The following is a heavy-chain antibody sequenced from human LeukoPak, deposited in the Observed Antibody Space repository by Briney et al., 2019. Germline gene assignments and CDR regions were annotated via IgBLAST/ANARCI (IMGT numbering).Heavy chain of an antibody. V-gene: IGHV5-51*01. CDR3: ARRQYYDFWSGYLY. Sequence: GESLKISCKGSGYSFPNKWIGWVRQMPGKGLEWIGIIYPGDSDTRFGPSFQGQVTISADKSISTAYLQWSSLKASDTAMYYCARRQYYDFWSGYLYWGQGTLVTVSS. CDR1: GYSFPNKW. CDR2: IYPGDSDT. J-gene: IGHJ4*02. D-gene: IGHD3-3*01.